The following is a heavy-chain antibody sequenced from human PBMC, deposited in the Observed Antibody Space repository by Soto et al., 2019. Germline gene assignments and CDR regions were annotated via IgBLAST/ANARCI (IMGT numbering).Heavy chain of an antibody. D-gene: IGHD3-9*01. V-gene: IGHV3-48*02. CDR2: ISGNSNTI. CDR3: SCALRYFDWSANRPC. Sequence: GGSLRLSCAASGFTFSTYSMNWVRQAPGKGLEWVSYISGNSNTIYYADSVKGRFSISRDNAKNSLYLQMNSLRDEDTAVYYCSCALRYFDWSANRPCWGQGALVTVSS. J-gene: IGHJ4*02. CDR1: GFTFSTYS.